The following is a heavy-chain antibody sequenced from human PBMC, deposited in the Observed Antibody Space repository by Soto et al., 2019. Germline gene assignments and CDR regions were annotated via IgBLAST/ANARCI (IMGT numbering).Heavy chain of an antibody. D-gene: IGHD4-17*01. V-gene: IGHV3-23*01. CDR1: GFTFSSYA. CDR2: ISGSGGST. J-gene: IGHJ4*02. Sequence: GGSLRLSCAASGFTFSSYAMSWVRQAPGKGLEWVSAISGSGGSTYYADSVKGRFTISRDNSKNTLYLQMNSLRAEDTAVYYCATFPAPTVTKSWGQGTLVTVSS. CDR3: ATFPAPTVTKS.